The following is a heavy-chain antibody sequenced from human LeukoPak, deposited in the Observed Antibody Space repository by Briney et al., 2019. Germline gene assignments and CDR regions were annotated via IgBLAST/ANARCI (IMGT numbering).Heavy chain of an antibody. J-gene: IGHJ4*02. V-gene: IGHV3-7*03. CDR1: GITFTSLW. Sequence: GGSLRLSCAASGITFTSLWMTWFRQAPGKGLEWVADLNQDGSEEHYVASVKGRFTISRDSTSLYLQMNSLRAEDTAVFYCAKGVDVLTGYYFDYWGQGTLVTVSS. CDR2: LNQDGSEE. CDR3: AKGVDVLTGYYFDY. D-gene: IGHD3-9*01.